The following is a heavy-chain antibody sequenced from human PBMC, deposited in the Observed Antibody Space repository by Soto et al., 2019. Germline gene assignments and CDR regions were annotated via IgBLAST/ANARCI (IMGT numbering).Heavy chain of an antibody. CDR3: ARAFMVLGVIITNHYYYYYMDV. J-gene: IGHJ6*03. Sequence: SETLSLTCAVYGGSFSGYYWSWIRQPPGKGLEWTGEINHSGSTNYNPSLKSRVTISVDTSKNQFSLKLSSVTAADTAVYYCARAFMVLGVIITNHYYYYYMDVWGKGTTVTVSS. CDR2: INHSGST. CDR1: GGSFSGYY. D-gene: IGHD3-10*01. V-gene: IGHV4-34*01.